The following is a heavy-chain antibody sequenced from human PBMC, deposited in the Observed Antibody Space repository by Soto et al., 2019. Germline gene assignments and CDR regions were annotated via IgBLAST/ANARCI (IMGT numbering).Heavy chain of an antibody. D-gene: IGHD6-19*01. CDR3: AKALEEQRRVGVAFDY. Sequence: QVQLVESGGGVVQPGGSLRLSCAASGFTFSHYGLHWVRQAPGKGLEWVAVISSDGSTKYYGDSVKGRFTISRVNSENALFLQMNSLRAEDTAVYYCAKALEEQRRVGVAFDYWCQGTLVTVSS. V-gene: IGHV3-30*18. CDR1: GFTFSHYG. J-gene: IGHJ4*02. CDR2: ISSDGSTK.